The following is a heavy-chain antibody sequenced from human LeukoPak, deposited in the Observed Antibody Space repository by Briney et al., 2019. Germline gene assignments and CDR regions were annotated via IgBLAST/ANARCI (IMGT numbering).Heavy chain of an antibody. CDR3: ARYSSGPQFDP. CDR1: GGSISSYY. D-gene: IGHD6-19*01. V-gene: IGHV4-59*01. J-gene: IGHJ5*02. Sequence: SETLSLTCTVSGGSISSYYWSWIRQPPGKGLEWIGYIYYSGSTNYNPSLKSRVIISVDTSKNQFSLKLSSVTAADTAVYYCARYSSGPQFDPWGQGTLVTVSS. CDR2: IYYSGST.